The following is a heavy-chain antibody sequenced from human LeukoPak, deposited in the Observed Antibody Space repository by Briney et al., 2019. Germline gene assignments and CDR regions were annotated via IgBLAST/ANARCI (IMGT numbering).Heavy chain of an antibody. V-gene: IGHV3-23*01. Sequence: SGGSLRLSCATSGYTSIIYAMTCVPQAPGKGLEWVSPISVSGGITYYAHSVRGRFTISRDNSKNTLYLQMHRVRAEDTAVYYCAKESTVTPGNVNWFDTWGQGTLVTVSS. CDR1: GYTSIIYA. CDR3: AKESTVTPGNVNWFDT. J-gene: IGHJ5*02. D-gene: IGHD4-17*01. CDR2: ISVSGGIT.